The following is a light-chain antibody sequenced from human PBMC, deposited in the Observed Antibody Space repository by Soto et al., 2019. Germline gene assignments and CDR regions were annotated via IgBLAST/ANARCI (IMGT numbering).Light chain of an antibody. CDR1: SSDVGGYNY. CDR2: NVN. CDR3: CSHAGNYTVV. Sequence: QSALTQPRSVSGSPEQSVTMSCTGTSSDVGGYNYVSWYQQHPDKAPKLMIYNVNKRPSGVPDRFSGSKSGNTASLTISGLQAEDEADYYCCSHAGNYTVVFGGGTKLTVL. J-gene: IGLJ2*01. V-gene: IGLV2-11*01.